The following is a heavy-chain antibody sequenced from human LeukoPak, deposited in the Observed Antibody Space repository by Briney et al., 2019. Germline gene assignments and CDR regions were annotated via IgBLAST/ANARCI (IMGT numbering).Heavy chain of an antibody. Sequence: PSGTLSLTCTVSGDSINSLDLWSWVRQPPGKGLEWIGEMYLSGTTHSNPSVKSRVTISVDKSKNQFSLKLSSVTAADTAVYYCARRTVTGTTSWFDPWGQGTLVTVSS. CDR1: GDSINSLDL. CDR2: MYLSGTT. D-gene: IGHD1-7*01. J-gene: IGHJ5*02. CDR3: ARRTVTGTTSWFDP. V-gene: IGHV4-4*02.